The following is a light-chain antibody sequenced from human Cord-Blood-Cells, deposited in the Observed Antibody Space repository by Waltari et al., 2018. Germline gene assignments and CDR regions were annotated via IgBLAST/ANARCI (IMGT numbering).Light chain of an antibody. CDR1: SLRSYY. CDR2: GKN. J-gene: IGLJ3*02. Sequence: SSELTQDPAVSVALGQTVRITCQGDSLRSYYASWYQQKPGQAPVLVNYGKNNRPSGIPDRFSSSSSGHTASLTITGAQAEAEADYYCNSRDSSGNHLVFGGGTKLTVL. V-gene: IGLV3-19*01. CDR3: NSRDSSGNHLV.